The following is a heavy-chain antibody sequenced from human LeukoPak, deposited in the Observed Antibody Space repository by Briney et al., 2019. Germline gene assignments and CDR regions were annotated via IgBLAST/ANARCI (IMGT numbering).Heavy chain of an antibody. J-gene: IGHJ3*02. CDR2: IFPGDSDT. V-gene: IGHV5-51*01. D-gene: IGHD3-16*01. CDR1: GYKFVSYW. CDR3: ARRIFGGGGYAFDI. Sequence: GESLKISCQISGYKFVSYWIGWVRQMPGEGLEWMGIIFPGDSDTRYSPSFEGQVTISADRSNNTAYLQWRSLEASDTAIYSCARRIFGGGGYAFDIWGPGTVVTVSS.